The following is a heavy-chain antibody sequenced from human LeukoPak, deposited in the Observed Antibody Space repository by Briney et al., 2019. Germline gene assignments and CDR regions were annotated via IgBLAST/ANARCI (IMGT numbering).Heavy chain of an antibody. CDR2: ISSSGSTI. J-gene: IGHJ4*02. D-gene: IGHD3-22*01. Sequence: GGSLRLSCAASGFTFSDYYMSWIRQAPGKGLEWVSYISSSGSTIYYADSVKGRFTISRDNAKNSLYLQMNSLRAEDTAVYYCARPYYYDSSGYYYRYWGQGTLVTVSS. CDR1: GFTFSDYY. V-gene: IGHV3-11*01. CDR3: ARPYYYDSSGYYYRY.